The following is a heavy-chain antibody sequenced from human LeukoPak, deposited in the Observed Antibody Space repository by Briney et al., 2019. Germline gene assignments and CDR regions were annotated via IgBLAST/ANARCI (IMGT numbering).Heavy chain of an antibody. D-gene: IGHD6-13*01. J-gene: IGHJ2*01. Sequence: SETLSLTCAVYGVSFSGYYWSWIRQPPGKGLEWIGEINHSGSTNYNPSLKSRVTISVDTSKNQFSLKLSSVTAADTAVYYCARVYYSSSYDYWYFDLWGRGTLVTVSS. CDR3: ARVYYSSSYDYWYFDL. CDR2: INHSGST. V-gene: IGHV4-34*01. CDR1: GVSFSGYY.